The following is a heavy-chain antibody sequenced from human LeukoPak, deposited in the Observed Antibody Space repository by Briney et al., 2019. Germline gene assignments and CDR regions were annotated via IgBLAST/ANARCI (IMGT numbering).Heavy chain of an antibody. CDR2: INHSGST. Sequence: SETLSLTCAVYGGSFSGYYWSWIRQPPGKGPEWIGEINHSGSTNYNPSLKSRVTISVDTSKNQFSLKLSSVTAADTAVYYCARAFYYMDVWGKGTTVTVSS. CDR3: ARAFYYMDV. J-gene: IGHJ6*03. V-gene: IGHV4-34*01. CDR1: GGSFSGYY.